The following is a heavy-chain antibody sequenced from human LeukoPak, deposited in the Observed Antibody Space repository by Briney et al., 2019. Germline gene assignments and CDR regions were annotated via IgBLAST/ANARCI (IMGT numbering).Heavy chain of an antibody. D-gene: IGHD3-10*01. J-gene: IGHJ6*02. CDR3: ARAPGSYSFYYYYGMDV. CDR2: IYSGGST. Sequence: PGGSLRLSCAASGFTVSGNYMSWVRQAPGKGLEWVSVIYSGGSTYYADSVKGRFTISRDNSKNTLYLQMNSLRAEDTAVYYCARAPGSYSFYYYYGMDVWGQGTTVTVSS. CDR1: GFTVSGNY. V-gene: IGHV3-53*01.